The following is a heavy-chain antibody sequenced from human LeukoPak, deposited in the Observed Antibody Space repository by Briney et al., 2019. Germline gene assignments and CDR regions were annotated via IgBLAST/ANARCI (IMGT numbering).Heavy chain of an antibody. D-gene: IGHD5-18*01. CDR3: ARDCESGYSYGLC. Sequence: GGSLRLSCAASGFTFSSYAMSWVRQAPGKGLEWVSTITGDSTYIRYADSVRGRFTISRDNAKSSLYLQMNSLRVEDTAVYYCARDCESGYSYGLCWGQGTLVTVSS. CDR2: ITGDSTYI. J-gene: IGHJ4*02. CDR1: GFTFSSYA. V-gene: IGHV3-21*01.